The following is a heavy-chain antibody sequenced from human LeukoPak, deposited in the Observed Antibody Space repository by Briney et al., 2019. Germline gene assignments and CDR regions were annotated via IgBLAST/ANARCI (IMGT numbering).Heavy chain of an antibody. V-gene: IGHV4-59*01. J-gene: IGHJ6*03. D-gene: IGHD3-3*01. CDR2: IYYSGST. CDR1: GGSISSYY. CDR3: ARRVTTDFWSGYYENYYYYMDV. Sequence: SETLSLTSTVSGGSISSYYWSWIRQPPGKGQGWIGYIYYSGSTNYNPPLKSRVTISVDTSKNQCSLKLSSVTAADTAVYYCARRVTTDFWSGYYENYYYYMDVWGKGTTVTVSS.